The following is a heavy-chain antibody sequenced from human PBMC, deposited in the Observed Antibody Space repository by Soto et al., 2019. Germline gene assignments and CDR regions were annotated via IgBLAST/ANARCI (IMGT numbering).Heavy chain of an antibody. CDR1: GGSISSGDYY. J-gene: IGHJ4*02. CDR2: IYYGGST. D-gene: IGHD2-2*01. CDR3: ARVVQAALFAGYYFDY. Sequence: LALTCTVSGGSISSGDYYWSWIRQPPGKGLEWIGYIYYGGSTYYNPSLKSRVTISVDTSKNQFSMKLSSVTAADTAVYYCARVVQAALFAGYYFDYWGQGPLATVSS. V-gene: IGHV4-30-4*01.